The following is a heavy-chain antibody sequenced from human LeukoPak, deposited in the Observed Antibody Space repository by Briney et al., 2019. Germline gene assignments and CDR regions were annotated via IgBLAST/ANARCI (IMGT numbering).Heavy chain of an antibody. V-gene: IGHV1-18*01. D-gene: IGHD3-10*01. J-gene: IGHJ6*03. Sequence: ASVKVSCKASGGTFSSYAISWVRQAPGQGLEWMGWISAYNGNTNYAQKLQGRVTMTTDTSTSTAYMELRSLRSDDTAVYYCARVYYGSGSYYNRNYYYYMDVWGKGTTVTVSS. CDR1: GGTFSSYA. CDR3: ARVYYGSGSYYNRNYYYYMDV. CDR2: ISAYNGNT.